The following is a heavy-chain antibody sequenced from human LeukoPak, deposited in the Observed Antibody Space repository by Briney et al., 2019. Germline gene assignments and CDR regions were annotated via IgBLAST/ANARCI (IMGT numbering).Heavy chain of an antibody. V-gene: IGHV4-34*11. J-gene: IGHJ6*03. CDR1: GGSFSGYY. Sequence: SETLSLTCAVYGGSFSGYYWSWIRQPPGKGLEWIGYVYYSGGTTYNPSLMSRVTLSVDTSKNQISLRLTSVTAADTALYYCARDNPSGYTYGYEHYFYYIDVWGKGTTVTVSS. D-gene: IGHD5-18*01. CDR3: ARDNPSGYTYGYEHYFYYIDV. CDR2: VYYSGGT.